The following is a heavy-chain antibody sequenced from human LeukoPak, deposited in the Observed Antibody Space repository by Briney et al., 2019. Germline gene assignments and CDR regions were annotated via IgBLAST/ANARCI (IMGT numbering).Heavy chain of an antibody. CDR1: GFTFTTYA. CDR2: IKSKSDGGTT. V-gene: IGHV3-15*05. J-gene: IGHJ4*02. CDR3: TTVTLRPVGL. D-gene: IGHD3-10*01. Sequence: GGSLRLSCAASGFTFTTYAMSWVRQAPGKGLEWVGRIKSKSDGGTTDYAAPVKGRFTISRDDSKNTLFLQVNSLKIEDTAVYYCTTVTLRPVGLWGQGTLVTVSS.